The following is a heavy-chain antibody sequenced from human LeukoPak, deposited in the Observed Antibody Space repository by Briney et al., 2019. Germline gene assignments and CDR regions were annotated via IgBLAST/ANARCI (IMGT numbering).Heavy chain of an antibody. D-gene: IGHD4-23*01. CDR1: GYSFTSHW. Sequence: GESLKISCQGSGYSFTSHWIGWVRQMPGKGLEWMGVIQPGDSDTRYSPSFQGQVTFSADKSISTAYLQWSSLKASDTAMYYCARYETYGGKRTFDYWGQGTLVTVSS. CDR3: ARYETYGGKRTFDY. CDR2: IQPGDSDT. V-gene: IGHV5-51*01. J-gene: IGHJ4*02.